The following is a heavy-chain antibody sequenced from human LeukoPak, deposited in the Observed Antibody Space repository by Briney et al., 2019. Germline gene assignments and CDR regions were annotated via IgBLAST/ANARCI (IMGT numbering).Heavy chain of an antibody. CDR2: INPHSGGT. CDR3: ARDMDSGPDFFDY. V-gene: IGHV1-2*02. CDR1: GYTFTSYD. J-gene: IGHJ4*02. Sequence: ASVKVSRKASGYTFTSYDINWVRQAPGQGLEWMGWINPHSGGTDHAQKFQGRVTMTRDTSISTAYMELSRLRSDDTAVYYCARDMDSGPDFFDYWGLGTLVTVSS. D-gene: IGHD1-26*01.